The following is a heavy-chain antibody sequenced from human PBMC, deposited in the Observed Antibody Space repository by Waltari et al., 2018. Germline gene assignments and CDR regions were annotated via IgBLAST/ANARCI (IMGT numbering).Heavy chain of an antibody. Sequence: QVQLVESGGGVVQPGTSLRISCAASHFGFRSYGMHWVRQAPGKGLEWGAVKSNDGNKKYHAASVKGRFTVSRDNSENTLYLEMSSLRPEDTALYYCAKDNTAMVKGVFASWGQGTLVTVSS. CDR2: KSNDGNKK. CDR1: HFGFRSYG. D-gene: IGHD5-18*01. V-gene: IGHV3-30*19. J-gene: IGHJ4*02. CDR3: AKDNTAMVKGVFAS.